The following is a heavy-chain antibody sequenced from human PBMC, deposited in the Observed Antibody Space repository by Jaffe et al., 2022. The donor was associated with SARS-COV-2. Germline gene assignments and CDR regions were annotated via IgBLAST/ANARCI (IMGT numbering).Heavy chain of an antibody. CDR1: GFTLSNHW. CDR2: INHGGSEK. CDR3: ARAQVTKAAVDDY. V-gene: IGHV3-7*01. J-gene: IGHJ4*02. Sequence: EVQLVESGGGLVQPGGSLRLSCAASGFTLSNHWMNWVRQAPGKGLEWVANINHGGSEKYYVDSVKGRFTISRDNAKNSLNLQMNSLRAEDTAVYYCARAQVTKAAVDDYWGQGTLVTVSS. D-gene: IGHD6-13*01.